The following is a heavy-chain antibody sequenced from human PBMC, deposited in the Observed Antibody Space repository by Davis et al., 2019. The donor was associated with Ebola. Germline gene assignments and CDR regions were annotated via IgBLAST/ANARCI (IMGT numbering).Heavy chain of an antibody. CDR2: IFSNDEK. J-gene: IGHJ6*02. Sequence: SGPTLVKPTQTLTLTCTFSGFSLSTSGMCVSWIRQPPGKALEWLAHIFSNDEKSYSTSLKSRLTISKDTSKSQVVLTMTNMDPVDTATYYCARIKRDGSGSYILYYYYGMDVWGQGTTVTVSS. CDR1: GFSLSTSGMC. CDR3: ARIKRDGSGSYILYYYYGMDV. D-gene: IGHD3-10*01. V-gene: IGHV2-26*01.